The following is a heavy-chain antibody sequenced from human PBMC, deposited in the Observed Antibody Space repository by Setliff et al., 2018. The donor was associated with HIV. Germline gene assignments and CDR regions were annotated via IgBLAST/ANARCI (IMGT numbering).Heavy chain of an antibody. D-gene: IGHD3-3*01. V-gene: IGHV3-13*01. Sequence: GGSLRLSCAASGFTFSSYDMHWVRQATGKGLEWVSAIGTAGDTYYPGSVKGRFTISRENAKNSLYLQMNSLRAGDTAVYYCARPGTRWSFDYWGQGILVTVSS. CDR3: ARPGTRWSFDY. CDR1: GFTFSSYD. J-gene: IGHJ4*02. CDR2: IGTAGDT.